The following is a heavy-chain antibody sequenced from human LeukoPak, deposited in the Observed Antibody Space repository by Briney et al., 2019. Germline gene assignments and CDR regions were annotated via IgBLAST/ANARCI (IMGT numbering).Heavy chain of an antibody. J-gene: IGHJ5*02. CDR2: IYHSGST. D-gene: IGHD3-10*01. V-gene: IGHV4-30-2*01. CDR1: GGSISSGGYS. CDR3: ARNPYYYGSGTPRGWFDP. Sequence: SQTLSLTCAVSGGSISSGGYSWSWIQQPPGKGLEWIGYIYHSGSTYYNPSLKSRVTISVDRSKNQFSLKLSSVTAADTAVYYCARNPYYYGSGTPRGWFDPWGQGTLVTVSS.